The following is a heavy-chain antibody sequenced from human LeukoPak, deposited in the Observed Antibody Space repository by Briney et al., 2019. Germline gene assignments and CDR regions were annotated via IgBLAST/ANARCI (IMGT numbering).Heavy chain of an antibody. CDR2: IVVGSGNT. CDR3: AATGIAAAGTGGY. D-gene: IGHD6-13*01. CDR1: GFTFTSSA. Sequence: ASVKVSCKASGFTFTSSAMQWVRQARGQRLEWIGWIVVGSGNTNYVQKFQERVTITRDMSTSTAYMELSSLRSEDTAVYYCAATGIAAAGTGGYWGQGTLVTVSS. V-gene: IGHV1-58*02. J-gene: IGHJ4*02.